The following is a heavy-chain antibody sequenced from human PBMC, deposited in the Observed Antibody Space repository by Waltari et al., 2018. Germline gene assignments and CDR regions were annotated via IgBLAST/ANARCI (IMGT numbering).Heavy chain of an antibody. J-gene: IGHJ5*02. D-gene: IGHD4-17*01. CDR2: INHSGST. V-gene: IGHV4-34*01. CDR3: ARRPPVTTWFDP. CDR1: GGSFSGYY. Sequence: QVQLQQWGAGLLKPSETLSLTCAVYGGSFSGYYWSWIRQPPGKGLEWIGEINHSGSTNYNPSLKSRVTISVDTSKNQFSLKLSSVTAADTAVYYCARRPPVTTWFDPWGQGTLVTVSS.